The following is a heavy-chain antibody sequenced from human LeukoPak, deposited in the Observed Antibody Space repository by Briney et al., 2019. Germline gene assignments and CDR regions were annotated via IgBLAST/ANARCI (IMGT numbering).Heavy chain of an antibody. CDR1: GGSISSYY. J-gene: IGHJ4*02. D-gene: IGHD6-13*01. Sequence: PSETLSLTCTVSGGSISSYYWSWIRQPPGKGLEWIGYIYYSGCTNYNPSLKSRVTISVDTSKNQFSLKLSSVTAADTAVYYCARQQLVLDYWGQGTLVTVSS. V-gene: IGHV4-59*08. CDR2: IYYSGCT. CDR3: ARQQLVLDY.